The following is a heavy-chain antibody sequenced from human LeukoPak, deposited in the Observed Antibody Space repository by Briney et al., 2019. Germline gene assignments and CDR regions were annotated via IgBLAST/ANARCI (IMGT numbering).Heavy chain of an antibody. CDR2: ITGNGGST. Sequence: PGGSLRLSCAASGFTFSNYAMHWVRQAPGKGLEYVSAITGNGGSTYRANSVRGRFTISRDNSKNAVYLQMGSLRAEDMAAYYCARGPSGVFYMDVWGKGTTVTVSS. D-gene: IGHD3-10*01. V-gene: IGHV3-64*01. J-gene: IGHJ6*03. CDR3: ARGPSGVFYMDV. CDR1: GFTFSNYA.